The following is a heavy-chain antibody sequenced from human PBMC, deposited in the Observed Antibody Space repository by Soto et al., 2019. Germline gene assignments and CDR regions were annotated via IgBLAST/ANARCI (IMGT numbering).Heavy chain of an antibody. CDR3: VHIVVAGLGYYFDY. D-gene: IGHD6-19*01. CDR1: GFSLSSTRMA. CDR2: IYWDDDK. Sequence: QITLKESGPTLVKPTQTLTLTCTFSGFSLSSTRMAVGWIRQPPGKALEWLALIYWDDDKRYSPFLKSRLTITKDTSKNQVVLTMSTMDPVDTARYYSVHIVVAGLGYYFDYWGQGTLVTVSS. V-gene: IGHV2-5*02. J-gene: IGHJ4*02.